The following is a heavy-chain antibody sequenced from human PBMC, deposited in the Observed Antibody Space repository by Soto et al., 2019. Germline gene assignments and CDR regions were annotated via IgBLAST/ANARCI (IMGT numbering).Heavy chain of an antibody. J-gene: IGHJ5*02. V-gene: IGHV3-30*04. CDR1: GFSFRNSA. D-gene: IGHD4-4*01. CDR3: ARDVSPHSNPSWFDP. Sequence: QVQLVESGGGVGQPGRSLRLSCAASGFSFRNSAMHWVRQAPGKGLEWVAMISFDGYNKYYADSVRGRFTISRDNPKNMLYLQMNSLRAEDTAVYFCARDVSPHSNPSWFDPWGQGTLVTVSS. CDR2: ISFDGYNK.